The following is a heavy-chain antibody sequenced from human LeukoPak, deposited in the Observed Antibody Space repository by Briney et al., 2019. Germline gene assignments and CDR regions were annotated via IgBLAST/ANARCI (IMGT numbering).Heavy chain of an antibody. CDR2: ISWNSGSI. V-gene: IGHV3-9*01. CDR1: GFTFDDYA. J-gene: IGHJ4*02. CDR3: AKVLSSGWYYFDY. Sequence: GRSLRLSCAASGFTFDDYAMHWVRQAPGKGLEWVSGISWNSGSIGYADSVKGRFTIFRDNAKNSLYLQMNSLRAEDTALYYCAKVLSSGWYYFDYWGQGTLVTVSS. D-gene: IGHD6-19*01.